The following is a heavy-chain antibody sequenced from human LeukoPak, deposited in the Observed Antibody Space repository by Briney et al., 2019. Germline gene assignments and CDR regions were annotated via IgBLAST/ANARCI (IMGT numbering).Heavy chain of an antibody. J-gene: IGHJ6*02. CDR3: ARGGYSGYDLSPKYYGMDV. V-gene: IGHV3-21*01. Sequence: PGGSLRLSYAASGFTFSSYSMNWVRQAPGKGLEWVSSISSSSSYIYYADSVKGRFTISRDNAKNSLYLQMNSLRAEDTAVYYCARGGYSGYDLSPKYYGMDVWGQGTTVTVSS. CDR2: ISSSSSYI. D-gene: IGHD5-12*01. CDR1: GFTFSSYS.